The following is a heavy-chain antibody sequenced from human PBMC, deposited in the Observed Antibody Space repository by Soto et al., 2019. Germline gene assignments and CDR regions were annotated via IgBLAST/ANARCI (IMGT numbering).Heavy chain of an antibody. D-gene: IGHD1-26*01. V-gene: IGHV4-34*01. Sequence: QVQLQQWGAGLAKPSETLSLTCAVYGGSFSVDYWSWIRQSPGKGLEWIGEINQSGTTNYNPSLKSRVTVSMDMAKNQFSLNLSAVTAADTAVYYCARLRGLGSIVVRVFDSWGQGTQVTVSS. CDR1: GGSFSVDY. CDR3: ARLRGLGSIVVRVFDS. J-gene: IGHJ4*02. CDR2: INQSGTT.